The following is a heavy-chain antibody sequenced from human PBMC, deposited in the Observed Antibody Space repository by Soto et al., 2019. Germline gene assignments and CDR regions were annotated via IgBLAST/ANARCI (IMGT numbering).Heavy chain of an antibody. CDR2: IKSKTDGGTT. D-gene: IGHD6-13*01. CDR1: GFTFSNAW. J-gene: IGHJ4*02. CDR3: TTDLYVREQLVRDKTRGFDY. Sequence: PGGSLRLSCAASGFTFSNAWMSWVRQAPGKRLEWVGRIKSKTDGGTTDYAAPVKGRFTISRDDSKNTLFLQMNSLKTEDTAVYYCTTDLYVREQLVRDKTRGFDYWGQGTLVTVSS. V-gene: IGHV3-15*01.